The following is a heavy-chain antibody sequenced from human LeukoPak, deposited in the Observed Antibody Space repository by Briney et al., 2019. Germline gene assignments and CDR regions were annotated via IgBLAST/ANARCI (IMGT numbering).Heavy chain of an antibody. CDR2: ITWNSGSI. CDR3: AKAYGSSSGDAFDI. V-gene: IGHV3-9*03. D-gene: IGHD6-6*01. CDR1: GFTFQYDA. Sequence: SLPLSSAASGFTFQYDAMHWVRPAPGKGLEWVSSITWNSGSICYADSVKGRFTISRDNAMNSLYLQMNSLRAEDMALYYCAKAYGSSSGDAFDIWGQGTMVTVSS. J-gene: IGHJ3*02.